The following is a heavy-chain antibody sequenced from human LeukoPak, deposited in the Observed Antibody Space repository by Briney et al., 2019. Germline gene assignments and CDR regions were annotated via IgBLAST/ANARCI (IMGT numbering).Heavy chain of an antibody. CDR2: IYYSGST. D-gene: IGHD4-11*01. CDR1: GGSISSGDYY. CDR3: ARFGSVTVLDY. V-gene: IGHV4-30-4*08. J-gene: IGHJ4*02. Sequence: SETLSLTCTVPGGSISSGDYYWSWIRQPPGKGLEWIGYIYYSGSTYYNPSLKSRVTISVDTSKNQFSLKLSSVTAADTAVYYYARFGSVTVLDYWGQGTLVTVSS.